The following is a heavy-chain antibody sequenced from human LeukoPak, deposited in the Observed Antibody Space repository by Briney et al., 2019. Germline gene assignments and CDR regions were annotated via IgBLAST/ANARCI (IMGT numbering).Heavy chain of an antibody. CDR2: IYYSGST. V-gene: IGHV4-39*07. CDR3: ARAANYDILTGYYYFDY. D-gene: IGHD3-9*01. J-gene: IGHJ4*02. Sequence: SETLSLTCTVSGGSISSSSYYWGWIRQPPGKGLEWIGSIYYSGSTYYNPSLKSRVTISVDTSKSQFSLKLSSVTAADTAVYYCARAANYDILTGYYYFDYWGQGTLVTVSS. CDR1: GGSISSSSYY.